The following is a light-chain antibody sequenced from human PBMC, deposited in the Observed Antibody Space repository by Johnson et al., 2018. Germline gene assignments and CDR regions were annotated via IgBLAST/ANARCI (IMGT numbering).Light chain of an antibody. CDR1: SSNIGNNY. Sequence: QSVLTQPPSVSAAPGQKVTISCSGSSSNIGNNYVSWYQQLPGTAPKHLIYENNKRPSGIPDRFSGSKSGTSATLGITGLQTGDESDYYCGTWVSSLGAVNVFGTWTKVTVL. J-gene: IGLJ1*01. CDR3: GTWVSSLGAVNV. V-gene: IGLV1-51*02. CDR2: ENN.